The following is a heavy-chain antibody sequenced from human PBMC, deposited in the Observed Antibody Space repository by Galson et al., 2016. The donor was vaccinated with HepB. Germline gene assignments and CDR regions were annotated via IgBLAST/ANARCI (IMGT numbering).Heavy chain of an antibody. CDR1: GFSFSTYT. D-gene: IGHD2-15*01. J-gene: IGHJ4*02. Sequence: SMRPPCAASGFSFSTYTLNWVRQAPGKGLEWVSSIKNSNSDVYYEDSVKGRFTISRDNAENSLYLQMDSLTAEDTAMYYCARDLPLLGWGQGTLVTVAS. CDR2: IKNSNSDV. V-gene: IGHV3-21*01. CDR3: ARDLPLLG.